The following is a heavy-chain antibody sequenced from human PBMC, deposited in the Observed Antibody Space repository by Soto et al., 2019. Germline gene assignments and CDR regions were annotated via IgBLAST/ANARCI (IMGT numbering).Heavy chain of an antibody. Sequence: SETLSLTCTVSGGSISSYYWSWIRQPPGKGLEWIGYIYYSGSTNYNPSLKSRVIISVDRSKNQFSLKVSSVTAADTAVYYCAIETYGDYVGYFDPWGQGTLVTVSS. CDR2: IYYSGST. D-gene: IGHD4-17*01. J-gene: IGHJ5*02. CDR1: GGSISSYY. V-gene: IGHV4-59*12. CDR3: AIETYGDYVGYFDP.